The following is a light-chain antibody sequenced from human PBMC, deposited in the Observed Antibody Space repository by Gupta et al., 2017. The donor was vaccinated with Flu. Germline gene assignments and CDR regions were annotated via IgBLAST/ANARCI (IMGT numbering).Light chain of an antibody. V-gene: IGKV3-11*01. Sequence: SLSPGERATLSCRASQSVSSYLAWYQQKPGQAPRLLIYDASNRATGIPARFSGSGSGTDFTLTISSLEPEDFAVYYCQQRATFGQGTKLEIK. CDR3: QQRAT. CDR2: DAS. CDR1: QSVSSY. J-gene: IGKJ2*01.